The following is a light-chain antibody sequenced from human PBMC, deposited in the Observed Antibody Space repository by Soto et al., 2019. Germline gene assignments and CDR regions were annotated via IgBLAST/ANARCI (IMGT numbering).Light chain of an antibody. CDR2: SNN. Sequence: QSVLTQPPSASGTPGQGVTISCSGSSSNIGSNTVHWYHQLPGTAPKLLIYSNNQRPSGVPDRFSGFKSGTSASLAISGLQSEDEADYYCAAWDGSLNGVVFGGGTKVTVL. CDR1: SSNIGSNT. J-gene: IGLJ2*01. V-gene: IGLV1-44*01. CDR3: AAWDGSLNGVV.